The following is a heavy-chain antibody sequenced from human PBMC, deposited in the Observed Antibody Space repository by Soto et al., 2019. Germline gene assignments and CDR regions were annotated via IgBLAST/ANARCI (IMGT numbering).Heavy chain of an antibody. CDR1: GFAFSSYP. J-gene: IGHJ6*02. CDR3: ATSLGMATNYSYFEIDV. Sequence: PVGSLRLSCAASGFAFSSYPMHWVRQAPGKGLEWVAVISDDGRNKYYADSVQGRFIISRDNSKNTLYLQVNSLRAEDTALYYWATSLGMATNYSYFEIDVWGQGTTVTVSS. CDR2: ISDDGRNK. V-gene: IGHV3-30*04. D-gene: IGHD5-12*01.